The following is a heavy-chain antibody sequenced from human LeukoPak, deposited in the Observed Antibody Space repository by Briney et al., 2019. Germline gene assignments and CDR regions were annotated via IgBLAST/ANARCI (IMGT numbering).Heavy chain of an antibody. CDR2: INPSGGST. V-gene: IGHV1-46*01. Sequence: ASVKVSCKASGYTFTSYYMHWVRQAPGQGLEWMGIINPSGGSTSYAQKFQGRVTMTRDTSTSTVYMELSSLRSEDTAVYYCARGKVDSGYDLGGCCAFDIWGQGTMVTVSS. CDR3: ARGKVDSGYDLGGCCAFDI. J-gene: IGHJ3*02. CDR1: GYTFTSYY. D-gene: IGHD5-12*01.